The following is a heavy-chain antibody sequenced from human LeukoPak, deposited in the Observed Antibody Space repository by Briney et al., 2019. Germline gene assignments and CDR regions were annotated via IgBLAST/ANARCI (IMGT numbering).Heavy chain of an antibody. CDR3: AKGMSATSGYLELEY. J-gene: IGHJ4*02. Sequence: GGSLRLSCAASGFTFSSYAMSWVRQSPGKGLEWVSSISGSGGNTYSADSVKGRCTISRDNSKKTLYLQMNSLRAEDTAVYYYAKGMSATSGYLELEYWGQGTLVTVSS. D-gene: IGHD3-22*01. CDR2: ISGSGGNT. CDR1: GFTFSSYA. V-gene: IGHV3-23*01.